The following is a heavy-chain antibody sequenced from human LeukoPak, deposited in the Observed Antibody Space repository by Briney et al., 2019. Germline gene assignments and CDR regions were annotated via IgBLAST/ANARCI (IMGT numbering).Heavy chain of an antibody. J-gene: IGHJ4*02. CDR1: GGSISSSNW. CDR2: IYHTGIT. Sequence: PSGTLSLTCAVSGGSISSSNWWSWVRQPPGKGPEWIGEIYHTGITNYNPSLKSRVTISVDKSKDQFSLKLSSVTAADTAVYYCARVTGYMIEDYFDYWGQGTLVTVSS. CDR3: ARVTGYMIEDYFDY. D-gene: IGHD3-22*01. V-gene: IGHV4-4*02.